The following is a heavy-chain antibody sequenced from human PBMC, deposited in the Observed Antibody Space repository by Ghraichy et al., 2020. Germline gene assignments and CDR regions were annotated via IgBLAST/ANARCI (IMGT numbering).Heavy chain of an antibody. CDR3: ARDFGTGYALD. CDR2: VNPDGSST. CDR1: RFTYSTYA. D-gene: IGHD3/OR15-3a*01. V-gene: IGHV3-74*01. J-gene: IGHJ4*02. Sequence: GGSPRLSCADSRFTYSTYAIHWVRETPGKGLVWVSNVNPDGSSTDYADSVKGRFATSRDNAKSAAYLQMNSLRAEDTGVYYCARDFGTGYALDWGQGTLVTVSS.